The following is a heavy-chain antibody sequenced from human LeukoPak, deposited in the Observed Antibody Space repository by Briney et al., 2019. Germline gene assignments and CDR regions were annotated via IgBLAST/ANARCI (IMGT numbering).Heavy chain of an antibody. Sequence: RPGGSLRLSCAASGFSFRSSWMHWVRHAPGRGPVWVSRISSDGTNIRYADSVRGRFTVSRDNAKNTLYLQMNSLRVEDSAVYYCARDWGGSGPTSHDYWGQGTLVTVSS. J-gene: IGHJ4*02. CDR1: GFSFRSSW. CDR2: ISSDGTNI. D-gene: IGHD3-16*01. CDR3: ARDWGGSGPTSHDY. V-gene: IGHV3-74*01.